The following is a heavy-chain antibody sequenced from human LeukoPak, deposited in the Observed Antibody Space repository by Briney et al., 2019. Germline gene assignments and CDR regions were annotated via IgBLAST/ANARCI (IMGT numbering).Heavy chain of an antibody. D-gene: IGHD4-17*01. Sequence: PSGTLSLTCTVSGGSISTSNWWNWVRQSPGKGLEWIGEIYHSGSTNYNPSPKSRVTISVDKSKNQFSLRLNSVTAADTAVYYCARRHDYGDYTDYWGQGTLVTVSS. CDR2: IYHSGST. CDR1: GGSISTSNW. J-gene: IGHJ4*02. V-gene: IGHV4-4*02. CDR3: ARRHDYGDYTDY.